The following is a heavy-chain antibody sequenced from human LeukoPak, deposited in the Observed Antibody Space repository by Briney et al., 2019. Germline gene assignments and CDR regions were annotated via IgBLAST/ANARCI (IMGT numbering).Heavy chain of an antibody. D-gene: IGHD6-19*01. J-gene: IGHJ4*02. CDR1: GGTFSSYA. Sequence: ASVKVSCKASGGTFSSYAISGVRQAPGQGLEWMGGIIPIFGTANYAQRFQGRVTITTDESTSTAYMELSRLRSEDTAVYYCAINTLGGHSSGWYHYFDYWGQGTLVTVSS. V-gene: IGHV1-69*05. CDR3: AINTLGGHSSGWYHYFDY. CDR2: IIPIFGTA.